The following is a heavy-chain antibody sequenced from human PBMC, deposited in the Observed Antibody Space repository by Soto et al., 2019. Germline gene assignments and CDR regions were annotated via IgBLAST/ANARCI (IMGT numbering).Heavy chain of an antibody. CDR2: ISYDGSNK. CDR1: GFTFSSYA. Sequence: QVQLVESGGGVVQPGRSLRLSCAASGFTFSSYAMHWVRQAPGKGLEWVAVISYDGSNKYYADSVKGRFTISRDNSKNTLYLQMNSLRAEDTAVYYCAKDQYGRQQLAANYYYYGMDVWGQGTTVTVSS. CDR3: AKDQYGRQQLAANYYYYGMDV. V-gene: IGHV3-30*04. D-gene: IGHD6-13*01. J-gene: IGHJ6*02.